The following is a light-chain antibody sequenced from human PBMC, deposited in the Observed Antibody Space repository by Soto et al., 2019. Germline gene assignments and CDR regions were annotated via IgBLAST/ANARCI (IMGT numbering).Light chain of an antibody. CDR2: DVS. CDR1: SSDVGRYDY. J-gene: IGLJ1*01. Sequence: LTHPRSVSGSPGQSVTISCTGTSSDVGRYDYVSWYQQHPGKAPKLIIYDVSERPSGVPDRFSGSKFGNTASLTISGLQAEDEADYSCCSFAGSYTYVFGTGTKVTVL. CDR3: CSFAGSYTYV. V-gene: IGLV2-11*01.